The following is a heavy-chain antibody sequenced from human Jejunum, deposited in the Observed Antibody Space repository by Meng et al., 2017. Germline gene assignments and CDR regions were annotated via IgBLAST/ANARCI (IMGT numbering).Heavy chain of an antibody. CDR1: GGSVSSGFYY. D-gene: IGHD5-24*01. Sequence: QVQLQESGPGLGRPPETLSLPCTVSGGSVSSGFYYWSWIRQPPGKGLEWIGYISDSGTTNYNPSLKSRVTMSVDTSKNHFSLKLTSVTAADTAVYFCARDSETYPTYFDYWGQGTLVTVSS. V-gene: IGHV4-61*03. CDR2: ISDSGTT. J-gene: IGHJ4*02. CDR3: ARDSETYPTYFDY.